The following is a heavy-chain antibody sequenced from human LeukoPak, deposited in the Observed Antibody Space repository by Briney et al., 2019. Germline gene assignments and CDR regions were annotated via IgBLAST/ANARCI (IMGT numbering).Heavy chain of an antibody. Sequence: SETLSLTCAVYGGSFSGYYWSWIRQAPGKGLEWIGEINHSGSTNYNPSLKSRVTISVDTSKNQFSLKLSSVTAADTAVYYCARGRHYYGSGSYYTIFDYWGQGTLVTVSS. CDR3: ARGRHYYGSGSYYTIFDY. CDR1: GGSFSGYY. CDR2: INHSGST. D-gene: IGHD3-10*01. V-gene: IGHV4-34*01. J-gene: IGHJ4*02.